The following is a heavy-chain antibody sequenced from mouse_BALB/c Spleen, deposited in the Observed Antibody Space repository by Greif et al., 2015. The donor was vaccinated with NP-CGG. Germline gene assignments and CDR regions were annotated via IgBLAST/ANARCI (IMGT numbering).Heavy chain of an antibody. J-gene: IGHJ2*01. CDR1: GYTFTSYW. V-gene: IGHV1-7*01. CDR2: INPSTGYT. CDR3: ARRVYYFDY. Sequence: VKLMESGAELAKPGASLKMSCKASGYTFTSYWMHWVKQRPGQGLEWIGYINPSTGYTEYNQKFKDKATLTADKSSSTAYVQLSSLTSEDSAVYYCARRVYYFDYWGQGTTLTVSS.